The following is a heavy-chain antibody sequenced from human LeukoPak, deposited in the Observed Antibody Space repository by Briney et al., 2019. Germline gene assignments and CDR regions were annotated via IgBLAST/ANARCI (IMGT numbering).Heavy chain of an antibody. Sequence: PGRSLRLSCAASGFTFSSYAMHWVRQAPGKGLEWVAVISYDGSNKYYADSVKGRFTISRDNSKNTLYLQVNSLRAEDTAVYYCARDQGRGGRYYYYGMDVWGQGTTVTVSS. CDR1: GFTFSSYA. D-gene: IGHD3-10*01. J-gene: IGHJ6*02. CDR3: ARDQGRGGRYYYYGMDV. CDR2: ISYDGSNK. V-gene: IGHV3-30-3*01.